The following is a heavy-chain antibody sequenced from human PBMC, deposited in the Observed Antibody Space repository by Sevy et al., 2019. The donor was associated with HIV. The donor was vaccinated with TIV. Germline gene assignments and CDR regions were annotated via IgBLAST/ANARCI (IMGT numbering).Heavy chain of an antibody. D-gene: IGHD4-17*01. Sequence: ASVKVSCKASGYTFTGYYMHWVRQAPGQGLEWMGWINPNSGGPNYAQKFQGRVTMTRDTSISTAYMELSRLRSDDTAVYYCAMPFTVTGLYDYWGQGTLVTVSS. CDR3: AMPFTVTGLYDY. CDR2: INPNSGGP. J-gene: IGHJ4*02. V-gene: IGHV1-2*02. CDR1: GYTFTGYY.